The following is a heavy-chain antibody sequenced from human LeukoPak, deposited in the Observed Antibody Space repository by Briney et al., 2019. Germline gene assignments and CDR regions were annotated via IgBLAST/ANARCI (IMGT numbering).Heavy chain of an antibody. J-gene: IGHJ4*02. Sequence: GGSLRLSCAASGFIVSGDFMSWVRQAPGKGPEWVSTISESGDNTYYADSVKGRFTISKDNSKNTLYLQMNSLRAEDTAVYYCAKDAPSRPFDYWGQGTLVTVSS. CDR1: GFIVSGDF. CDR2: ISESGDNT. V-gene: IGHV3-23*01. CDR3: AKDAPSRPFDY.